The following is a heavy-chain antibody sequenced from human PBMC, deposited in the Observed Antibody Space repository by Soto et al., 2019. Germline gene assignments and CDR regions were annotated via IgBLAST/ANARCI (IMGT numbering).Heavy chain of an antibody. CDR3: ARSNSSGYYPAYYFDY. J-gene: IGHJ4*02. V-gene: IGHV4-4*07. Sequence: QVQLQESGPGLVKPSETLSLTCTVSGGSISSYYWSWIRQPAGKGLEWIGRIYTSGSTNYNPSLKSRVNMSVDTSKNQFSLKLSSVTAADTAVYYCARSNSSGYYPAYYFDYWGQGTLVTVSS. D-gene: IGHD3-22*01. CDR2: IYTSGST. CDR1: GGSISSYY.